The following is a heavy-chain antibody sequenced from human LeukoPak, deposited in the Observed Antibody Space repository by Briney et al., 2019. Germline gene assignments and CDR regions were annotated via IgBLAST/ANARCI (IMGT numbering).Heavy chain of an antibody. V-gene: IGHV3-74*01. CDR3: TKSDWFDS. CDR2: IKHDGSIT. Sequence: PGGSLRLSCAASGFTFSSYWMHWVRQAPGKGLVWVSRIKHDGSITAYADSVKGRFTISRDNAKNTLYLQMNSLRAEDTATYYCTKSDWFDSWGQGTLVTVSS. CDR1: GFTFSSYW. J-gene: IGHJ5*01.